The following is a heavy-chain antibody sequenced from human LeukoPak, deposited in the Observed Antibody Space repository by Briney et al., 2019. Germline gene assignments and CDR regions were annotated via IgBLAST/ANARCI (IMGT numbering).Heavy chain of an antibody. CDR1: GGSISSYY. Sequence: PSETLSLTCTVSGGSISSYYWSWIRQPPGKGLEWIGYIYYSGCTNYNPSLKSRVTISVGTSKNQFSLKLSSVTAADTAVYYCASWGAVAQDYWGQGTLVTVSS. J-gene: IGHJ4*02. CDR3: ASWGAVAQDY. D-gene: IGHD6-19*01. CDR2: IYYSGCT. V-gene: IGHV4-59*08.